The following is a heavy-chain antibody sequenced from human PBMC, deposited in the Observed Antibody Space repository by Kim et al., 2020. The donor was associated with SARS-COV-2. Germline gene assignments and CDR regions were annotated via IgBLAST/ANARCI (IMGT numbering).Heavy chain of an antibody. J-gene: IGHJ3*02. V-gene: IGHV4-39*01. CDR1: GGSISSSSYY. CDR3: ARHEGYDYVWGSYRYTRETDDAFDI. Sequence: SETLSLTCTVSGGSISSSSYYWGWIRQPPGKGLEWIGSIYYSGSTYYNPSLKSRVTISVDTSKNQFSLKLSSVTAADTAVYYCARHEGYDYVWGSYRYTRETDDAFDIWGQGTMVTVSS. CDR2: IYYSGST. D-gene: IGHD3-16*02.